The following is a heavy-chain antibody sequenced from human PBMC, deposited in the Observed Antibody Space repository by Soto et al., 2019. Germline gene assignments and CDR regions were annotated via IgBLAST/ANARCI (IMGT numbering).Heavy chain of an antibody. CDR3: ARGWGTDLDF. CDR2: IYYSGST. V-gene: IGHV4-59*01. CDR1: GGAISSYY. Sequence: QVKLQESGPGLVKPSETLSLTCTVSGGAISSYYWRWIRQPPGKGLEWIGYIYYSGSTDYDPSITSRVTISVATTKSQFSLKLSSVTAADTAVYYCARGWGTDLDFWGQGTLVTVSS. D-gene: IGHD7-27*01. J-gene: IGHJ4*02.